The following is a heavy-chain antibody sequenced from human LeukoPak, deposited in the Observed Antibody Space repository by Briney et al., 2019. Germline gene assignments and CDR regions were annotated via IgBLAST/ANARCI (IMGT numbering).Heavy chain of an antibody. CDR3: ARERGGSYLGFDY. V-gene: IGHV1-2*06. CDR1: GYTFPDYF. J-gene: IGHJ4*02. D-gene: IGHD1-26*01. Sequence: GASVKFSCKASGYTFPDYFMHWVGQAPGPRLEWMGRINPNSGGTNYAQKFQGRVTMTRDTSISTAYMELSRLRSDDTAVYYCARERGGSYLGFDYWGQGTLVTVSS. CDR2: INPNSGGT.